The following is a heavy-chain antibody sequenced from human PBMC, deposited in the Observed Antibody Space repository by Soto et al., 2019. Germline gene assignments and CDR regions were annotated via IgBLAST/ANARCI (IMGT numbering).Heavy chain of an antibody. Sequence: GGSLRLSCAASGFTFSSYAMSWVRQAPGKGLEWVSAISGSGGSTYYADSVKGRFTISRDNSKNTLYLQMNSLRAEDTAVYYCAKGSYYDFWSGSSCFDHWGQGTLVTVSS. CDR2: ISGSGGST. D-gene: IGHD3-3*01. CDR1: GFTFSSYA. J-gene: IGHJ4*02. CDR3: AKGSYYDFWSGSSCFDH. V-gene: IGHV3-23*01.